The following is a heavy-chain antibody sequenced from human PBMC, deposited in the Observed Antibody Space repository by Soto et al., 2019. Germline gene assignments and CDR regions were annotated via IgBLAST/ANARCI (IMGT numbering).Heavy chain of an antibody. CDR1: GFTVSSNY. CDR3: TYCSGGTCYSHAFDI. V-gene: IGHV3-66*01. CDR2: IYSGGST. J-gene: IGHJ3*02. Sequence: PGGSLRLSCAASGFTVSSNYMSRVRQAPGKGLEWVSVIYSGGSTYYADSVKGRFTISRDNSKNTLYLQMNSLRAEDTAMYYCTYCSGGTCYSHAFDIWGQGTMVTVSS. D-gene: IGHD2-15*01.